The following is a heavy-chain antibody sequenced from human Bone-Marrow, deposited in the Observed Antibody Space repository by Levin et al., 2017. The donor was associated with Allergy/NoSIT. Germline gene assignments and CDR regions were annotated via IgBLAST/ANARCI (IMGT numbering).Heavy chain of an antibody. J-gene: IGHJ4*02. D-gene: IGHD4/OR15-4a*01. CDR2: IYHTGDT. V-gene: IGHV4-39*07. Sequence: SQTLSLPCTVSGDSILSNHYYWAWIRQPPGKGLEWIGSIYHTGDTFYNPSLKSRVTISVDTSKNHFSLELNSLTAADTAIYYCARVGLWYYFNYWGQGTLVTVSS. CDR3: ARVGLWYYFNY. CDR1: GDSILSNHYY.